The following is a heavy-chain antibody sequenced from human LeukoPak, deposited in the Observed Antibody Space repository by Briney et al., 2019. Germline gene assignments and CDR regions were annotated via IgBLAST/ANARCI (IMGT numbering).Heavy chain of an antibody. Sequence: SETLSLTCTVSGGSISSYYWSWIRQPPGKGLEWIGYISYSGSTNYNPSLKSRVTILVDTSKNHFSLKLSSVTAADTAVYYCARDSRGYYDSSGYFDYWGQGTLVTVSS. CDR2: ISYSGST. D-gene: IGHD3-22*01. CDR3: ARDSRGYYDSSGYFDY. V-gene: IGHV4-59*01. CDR1: GGSISSYY. J-gene: IGHJ4*02.